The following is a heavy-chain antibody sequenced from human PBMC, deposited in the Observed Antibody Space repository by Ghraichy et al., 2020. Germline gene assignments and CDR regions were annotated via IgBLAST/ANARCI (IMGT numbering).Heavy chain of an antibody. V-gene: IGHV3-48*02. CDR1: GFTFSSYS. J-gene: IGHJ3*02. Sequence: GGSLRLSCAASGFTFSSYSMNWVRQAPGKGLEWVSYISSSSNTIYYADSVKGRFTISRDNAKNSLYLQMNSLRDEDTAVYYCTRGRLEEWQLLRYAFDNWSQGTMVTVSS. D-gene: IGHD1-26*01. CDR2: ISSSSNTI. CDR3: TRGRLEEWQLLRYAFDN.